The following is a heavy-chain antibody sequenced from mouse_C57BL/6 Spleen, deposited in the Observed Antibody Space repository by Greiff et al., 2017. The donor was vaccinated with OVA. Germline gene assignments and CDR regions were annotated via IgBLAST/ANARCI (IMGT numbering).Heavy chain of an antibody. CDR2: ISDGGSYT. J-gene: IGHJ3*01. V-gene: IGHV5-4*01. Sequence: EVMLVESGGGLVKPGGSLKLSCAASGFTFSSYAMSWVRQTPEKRLEWVATISDGGSYTYYPDNVKGRFTLSRDNAKRNLYRQRSHLKSEDTAMYYCARDPPFEYEKGPWFAYWGQGTLVTVSA. CDR3: ARDPPFEYEKGPWFAY. D-gene: IGHD2-4*01. CDR1: GFTFSSYA.